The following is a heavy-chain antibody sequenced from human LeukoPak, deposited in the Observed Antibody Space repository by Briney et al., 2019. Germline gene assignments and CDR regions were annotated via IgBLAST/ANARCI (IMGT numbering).Heavy chain of an antibody. CDR3: AKDFISGWYRDLGY. Sequence: PGGSLRLSCAASGFSFSSYAMSWVRQASGKGLEWVSAISGSGGSTYYADSVKGRFTISRGNSRDTLYLQMNSLRAEDTAVYYCAKDFISGWYRDLGYWGQGTLVTFSS. CDR1: GFSFSSYA. J-gene: IGHJ4*02. V-gene: IGHV3-23*01. CDR2: ISGSGGST. D-gene: IGHD6-19*01.